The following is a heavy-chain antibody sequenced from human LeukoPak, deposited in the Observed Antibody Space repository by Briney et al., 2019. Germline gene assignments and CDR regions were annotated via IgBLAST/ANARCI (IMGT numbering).Heavy chain of an antibody. J-gene: IGHJ4*02. CDR1: GFTFSSYS. CDR3: ARVREDSSGYYDY. CDR2: ISSSSSYI. D-gene: IGHD3-22*01. V-gene: IGHV3-21*01. Sequence: GGSLRLSCAASGFTFSSYSMNWVRRAPGKGLEWVSSISSSSSYIYYADSVKGRFTISRDNAKNSLYLQMNSLRAEDTAVYYCARVREDSSGYYDYWGQGTLVTVSS.